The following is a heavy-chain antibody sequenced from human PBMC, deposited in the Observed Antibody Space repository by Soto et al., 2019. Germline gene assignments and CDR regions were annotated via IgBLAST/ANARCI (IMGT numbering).Heavy chain of an antibody. CDR3: AAGGGLPRYY. D-gene: IGHD5-12*01. CDR2: IYHSGRT. J-gene: IGHJ4*02. CDR1: GGSISSGGYS. V-gene: IGHV4-30-2*01. Sequence: QLQLQESGSGLVKPSQTLSLTCAVSGGSISSGGYSWSWIRQPPGKGLEWIGYIYHSGRTYYNPPLKTRVTISVARSKNQFPPKLRSVTAADTAVYYCAAGGGLPRYYWGQGPLVTVSS.